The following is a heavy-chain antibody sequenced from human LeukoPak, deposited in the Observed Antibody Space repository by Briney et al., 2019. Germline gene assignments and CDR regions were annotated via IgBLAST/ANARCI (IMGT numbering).Heavy chain of an antibody. Sequence: ASVKVSCKASGYTFTSYYMHWVRQAPGQGLEWMGIINPSGGSTSYAQKFRGRVTMTRDTSTSTVYMELSSLRSEDTAVYYCASAACSSTSCYNWGYFQHWGQGTLVTVSS. J-gene: IGHJ1*01. CDR2: INPSGGST. CDR3: ASAACSSTSCYNWGYFQH. V-gene: IGHV1-46*01. D-gene: IGHD2-2*01. CDR1: GYTFTSYY.